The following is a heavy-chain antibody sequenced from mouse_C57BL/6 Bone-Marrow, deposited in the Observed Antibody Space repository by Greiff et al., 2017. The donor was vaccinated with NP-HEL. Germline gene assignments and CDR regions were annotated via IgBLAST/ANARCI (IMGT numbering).Heavy chain of an antibody. J-gene: IGHJ4*01. D-gene: IGHD4-1*01. Sequence: DVKLVESGGDLVKPGGSLKLSCAASGFTFSSYGMSWVRQTPDKRLEWVATISSGGSYTYYPDSVKGRFTISRDNAKNTLYLQMSSLKSEDTAMYYCARRGAKLGKKDYAMDYWGQGTSVTVS. CDR3: ARRGAKLGKKDYAMDY. CDR1: GFTFSSYG. V-gene: IGHV5-6*02. CDR2: ISSGGSYT.